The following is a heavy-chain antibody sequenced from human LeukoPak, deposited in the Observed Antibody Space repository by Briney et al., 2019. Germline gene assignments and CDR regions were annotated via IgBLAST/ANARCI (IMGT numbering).Heavy chain of an antibody. V-gene: IGHV4-59*01. D-gene: IGHD5-18*01. CDR2: IYYSGST. CDR3: ARVGYGYGPYGMDV. J-gene: IGHJ6*02. Sequence: SETLSLTCTVSGGSISNYYWSWIRQPPGKGLEWIGYIYYSGSTNYNPSPKSRVTISVDTSKNQFSLKLTSVSAADTAVYYCARVGYGYGPYGMDVWGQGTTVTVSS. CDR1: GGSISNYY.